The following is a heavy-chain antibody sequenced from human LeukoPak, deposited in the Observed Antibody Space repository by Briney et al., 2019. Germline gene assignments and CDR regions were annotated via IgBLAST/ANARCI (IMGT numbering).Heavy chain of an antibody. Sequence: PSQTLSLTCAVSGGSISSGGYSWSWIRQPPGKGLEWIGYIYHSGSTYYNPSLKSRVTISVDRSKNQFSLRLSSVTAADTAVYFCASTFSYGYFDYWGQGTQVTVSS. CDR2: IYHSGST. CDR1: GGSISSGGYS. J-gene: IGHJ4*02. CDR3: ASTFSYGYFDY. V-gene: IGHV4-30-2*02. D-gene: IGHD5-18*01.